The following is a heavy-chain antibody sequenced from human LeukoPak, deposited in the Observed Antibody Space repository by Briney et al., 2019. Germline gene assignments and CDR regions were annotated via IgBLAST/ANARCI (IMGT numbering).Heavy chain of an antibody. J-gene: IGHJ4*02. CDR1: GGSVSSGSYY. CDR3: ASRTAGLLADFDY. Sequence: SETLSLTCTVSGGSVSSGSYYWSWTRQPPGKGLEWIGYIYYSGSTNYNPSLKSRVTISVDTSKNQFSLKLSSVTAADTAVYYCASRTAGLLADFDYWGQGTLVTVSS. V-gene: IGHV4-61*01. CDR2: IYYSGST. D-gene: IGHD3-22*01.